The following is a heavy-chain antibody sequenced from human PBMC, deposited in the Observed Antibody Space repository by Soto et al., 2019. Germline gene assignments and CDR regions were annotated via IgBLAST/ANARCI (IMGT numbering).Heavy chain of an antibody. CDR3: ERLSSSGWGSLDY. Sequence: SETLSLTCTVSGGSISSNYWSWIRQPPQKGLEWIGYIYYTGSTNYNPSLKTRVTMSVDTSKEQFSLKLTSVTAADTAVYFCERLSSSGWGSLDYWGQGIQVTVSS. D-gene: IGHD6-19*01. J-gene: IGHJ4*02. V-gene: IGHV4-59*01. CDR1: GGSISSNY. CDR2: IYYTGST.